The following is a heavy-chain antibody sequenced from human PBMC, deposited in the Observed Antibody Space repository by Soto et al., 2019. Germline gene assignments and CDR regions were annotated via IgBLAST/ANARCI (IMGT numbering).Heavy chain of an antibody. J-gene: IGHJ5*02. CDR3: ASYDFWSARAFDP. CDR1: CGTFSGYY. Sequence: PSETLSRTCAVYCGTFSGYYWSWIRQPPGKGLEWIGEINHSGSTNYNPSLKSRVTISVDTSKNQFSLKLSSVTAADRAVYYCASYDFWSARAFDPWGQGTLVTVSS. D-gene: IGHD3-3*01. CDR2: INHSGST. V-gene: IGHV4-34*01.